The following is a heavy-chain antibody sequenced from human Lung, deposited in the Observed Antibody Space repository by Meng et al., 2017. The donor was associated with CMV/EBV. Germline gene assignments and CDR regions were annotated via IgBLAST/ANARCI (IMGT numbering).Heavy chain of an antibody. CDR2: IKQDGSET. CDR3: ARDQRPEDCEFWSGYLGRGGYYGMDV. J-gene: IGHJ6*02. CDR1: GFTFSSYW. V-gene: IGHV3-7*01. D-gene: IGHD3-3*01. Sequence: GESLKISYSASGFTFSSYWMSWVRQAPGKGLEWVANIKQDGSETYYVDSVKGRFTISRDNSKNSLYLQMNSLRAEDTAVYYCARDQRPEDCEFWSGYLGRGGYYGMDVWGQGNXVXVSS.